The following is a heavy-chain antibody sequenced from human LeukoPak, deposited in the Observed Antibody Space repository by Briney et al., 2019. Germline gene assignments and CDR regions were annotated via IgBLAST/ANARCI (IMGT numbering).Heavy chain of an antibody. D-gene: IGHD2-15*01. CDR1: GFTLINYG. Sequence: GGSLRLSCAASGFTLINYGMHWVRQAPGKGLEWVTVMWYDGLKAFYADSVKGRFIISKDDSKNILYLQMNSLRTDDTALYYCVRERSRWKPTLYNGDYGGRGILVTV. J-gene: IGHJ4*02. CDR3: VRERSRWKPTLYNGDY. V-gene: IGHV3-33*08. CDR2: MWYDGLKA.